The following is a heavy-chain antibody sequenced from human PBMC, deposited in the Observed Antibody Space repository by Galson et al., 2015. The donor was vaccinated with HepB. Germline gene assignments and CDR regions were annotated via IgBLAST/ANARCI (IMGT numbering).Heavy chain of an antibody. Sequence: SLRLSCAASGFTFSSYSMNWVRQAPGKGLEWVSSISSSSSYIYYADSVKGRFTISRDNAKNSLYLQMNSLRAEDTAVYYCAREAPAITIFGGGDAFDIWGQGTMVTVSS. CDR2: ISSSSSYI. J-gene: IGHJ3*02. CDR1: GFTFSSYS. D-gene: IGHD3-3*01. CDR3: AREAPAITIFGGGDAFDI. V-gene: IGHV3-21*01.